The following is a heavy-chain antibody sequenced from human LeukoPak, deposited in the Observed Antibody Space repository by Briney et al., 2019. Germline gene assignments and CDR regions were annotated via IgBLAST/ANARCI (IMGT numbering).Heavy chain of an antibody. J-gene: IGHJ4*02. V-gene: IGHV3-21*04. CDR2: ISSSSSYI. Sequence: GGSLRLSCAASGFTFSSYAMSWVRQAPGKGLEWVSSISSSSSYIYYADSVKGRFTISRDNAKNSLYLQMNSLRAEDTALYYCAKDYSGSYYAFDYWGQGTLVTVSS. CDR3: AKDYSGSYYAFDY. D-gene: IGHD1-26*01. CDR1: GFTFSSYA.